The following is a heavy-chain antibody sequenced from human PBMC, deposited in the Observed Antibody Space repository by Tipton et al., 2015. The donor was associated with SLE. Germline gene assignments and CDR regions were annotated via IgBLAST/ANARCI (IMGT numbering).Heavy chain of an antibody. V-gene: IGHV3-23*01. CDR1: GFTFSSYD. J-gene: IGHJ4*02. CDR2: ITSGGGKK. CDR3: AKELVHTAAAGTFD. Sequence: SLRLSCAASGFTFSSYDMSWVRQAPGKGLEWVSGITSGGGKKDYADSVKGRFTVSRDNSKNTLSLQMNSLRAEDTAVYYCAKELVHTAAAGTFDWGQGTLVTVSS. D-gene: IGHD6-13*01.